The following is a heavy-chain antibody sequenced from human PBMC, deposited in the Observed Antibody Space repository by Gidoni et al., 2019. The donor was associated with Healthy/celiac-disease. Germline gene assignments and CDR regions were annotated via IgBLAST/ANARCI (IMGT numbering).Heavy chain of an antibody. V-gene: IGHV4-31*03. D-gene: IGHD4-4*01. J-gene: IGHJ6*02. CDR3: ARGGVYMTTVTTNGMDV. CDR1: GGSISRCGYY. Sequence: QVQLQESGPGLVKPSQTLSLTCIVSGGSISRCGYYWSWIRQPPGKGLEWIGYIYYSGSTYYNPSLKSRVTISVDTSKNQFSLKLSSVTAADTAVYYCARGGVYMTTVTTNGMDVWGQGTTVTVSS. CDR2: IYYSGST.